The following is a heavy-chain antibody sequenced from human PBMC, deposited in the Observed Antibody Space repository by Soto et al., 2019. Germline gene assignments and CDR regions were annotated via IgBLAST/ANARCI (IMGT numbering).Heavy chain of an antibody. CDR2: ISSSSSYI. V-gene: IGHV3-21*01. Sequence: PGGSLRLSCAASGFTFSSYNMNWVRQAPGKGLEWVSSISSSSSYIYYADSVKGRFSISRDNAKNPLYLQMNSLRAEDTAVYYCARDLPRYCSGGSCYPYYFDYWGQGTLVTVSS. D-gene: IGHD2-15*01. CDR1: GFTFSSYN. J-gene: IGHJ4*02. CDR3: ARDLPRYCSGGSCYPYYFDY.